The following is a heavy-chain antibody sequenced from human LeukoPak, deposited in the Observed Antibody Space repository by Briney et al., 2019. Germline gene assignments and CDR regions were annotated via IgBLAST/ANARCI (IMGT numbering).Heavy chain of an antibody. CDR3: TLQRISFLNYFDP. Sequence: GASVKVSCKVSGHTLTELFMHWVRQAPGKGLEWMGGLDPEDGETIYAQKFQGRVTMTKDTSTHTGYMELSSLRSDDTAVYYCTLQRISFLNYFDPWGQGTLVTVSS. V-gene: IGHV1-24*01. D-gene: IGHD2/OR15-2a*01. CDR2: LDPEDGET. J-gene: IGHJ5*02. CDR1: GHTLTELF.